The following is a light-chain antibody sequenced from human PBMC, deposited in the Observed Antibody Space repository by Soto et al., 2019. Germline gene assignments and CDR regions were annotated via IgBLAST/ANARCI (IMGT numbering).Light chain of an antibody. CDR2: GAS. J-gene: IGKJ1*01. V-gene: IGKV3-20*01. CDR3: QQYGSLTRT. Sequence: ESVLTQSPCTLSLSPGERATLWFSASQSVSRSYLEWYQKTPGQAPSLXIYGASSRATGIPDLFSSSGAGTVFTPTISRLEPEDVAVYYCQQYGSLTRTFGQGTKVDIK. CDR1: QSVSRSY.